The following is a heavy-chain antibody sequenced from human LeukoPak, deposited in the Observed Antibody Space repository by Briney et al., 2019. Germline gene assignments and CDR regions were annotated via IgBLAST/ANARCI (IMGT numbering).Heavy chain of an antibody. CDR2: INHSGGT. D-gene: IGHD5-24*01. CDR3: ARRRDGYNFRGPFDY. V-gene: IGHV4-34*01. CDR1: GGSFSGYY. J-gene: IGHJ4*02. Sequence: SETLSLTCAVYGGSFSGYYWSWIRQPPGKGLEWIGVINHSGGTNYNPSLKSRVTISVDTSKNQFSLKLSSVTAADTAVYYCARRRDGYNFRGPFDYWGQGTLVTVSS.